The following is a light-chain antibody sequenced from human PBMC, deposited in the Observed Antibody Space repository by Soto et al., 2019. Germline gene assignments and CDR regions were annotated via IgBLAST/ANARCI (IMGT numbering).Light chain of an antibody. V-gene: IGKV3-20*01. CDR3: QQYAESPIT. J-gene: IGKJ3*01. CDR1: QSVTNNY. Sequence: EIVLTQAPGTMSLSPGERATLSCRASQSVTNNYLAWYQQKPGQAPRLLIYGASSRATGIPDKFSGSGSGTDFTLIISRREPEDFAVYYCQQYAESPITFGPGAKVDI. CDR2: GAS.